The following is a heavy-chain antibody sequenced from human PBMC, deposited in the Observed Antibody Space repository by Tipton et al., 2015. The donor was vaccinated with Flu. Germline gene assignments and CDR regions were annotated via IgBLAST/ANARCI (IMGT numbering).Heavy chain of an antibody. CDR2: IYYSGST. CDR1: GGSISSYY. Sequence: TLSLTCTVSGGSISSYYWSWIRQPPGKGLEWIGYIYYSGSTNYNPPLKSRVTISVDTSKNQFSLKLSSVTAADTAVYYRARVDYYDSSGYYPFDYWGQGTLVTVSS. V-gene: IGHV4-59*01. D-gene: IGHD3-22*01. CDR3: ARVDYYDSSGYYPFDY. J-gene: IGHJ4*02.